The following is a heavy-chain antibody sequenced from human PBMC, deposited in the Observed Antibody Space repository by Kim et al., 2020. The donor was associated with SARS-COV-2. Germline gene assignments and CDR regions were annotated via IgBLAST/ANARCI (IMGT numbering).Heavy chain of an antibody. CDR1: GYTFTSYG. D-gene: IGHD6-13*01. CDR2: INAYNGNT. J-gene: IGHJ6*02. V-gene: IGHV1-18*01. Sequence: ASVKVSCKASGYTFTSYGISWVRQAPGQGLEWMGWINAYNGNTNYAQKLQGRVTMTTDTSTSTAYMELRSLRSDDTAVYYCARVGCSSCWYVLGDWGQGSSPRTARTTLDTDDMGLGSRGAEDRGVDDCVRGGGGWYRYYCSGVDVWGQGPTATVSS. CDR3: ARVGCSSCWYVLGDWGQGSSPRTARTTLDTDDMGLGSRGAEDRGVDDCVRGGGGWYRYYCSGVDV.